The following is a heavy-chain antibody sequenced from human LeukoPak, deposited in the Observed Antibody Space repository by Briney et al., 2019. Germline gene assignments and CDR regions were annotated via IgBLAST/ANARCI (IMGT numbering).Heavy chain of an antibody. V-gene: IGHV3-7*01. CDR1: GFTFNSYW. J-gene: IGHJ4*02. D-gene: IGHD3-22*01. CDR2: IKQDGSAK. CDR3: ARDSITMTVVVGDLDY. Sequence: GGSLRLSCAASGFTFNSYWMSWVRQAPGKGLEWVANIKQDGSAKYYVDSVKGRFTISRDNAKNSLYLQMNSLRAEDTAVYYCARDSITMTVVVGDLDYWGQGTLVTVSS.